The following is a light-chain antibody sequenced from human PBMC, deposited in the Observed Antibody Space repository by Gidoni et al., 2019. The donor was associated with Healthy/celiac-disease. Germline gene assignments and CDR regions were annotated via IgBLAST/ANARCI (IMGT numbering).Light chain of an antibody. J-gene: IGLJ2*01. CDR1: SSDVGSYNL. V-gene: IGLV2-23*02. Sequence: QSALTQPASVSGSTGQSITISCTGTSSDVGSYNLVSWYQQHPGKAPKLMIYEVSKRPSGVSNRFSGSKSGNTASLTISGLQAEDEADYYCCSHAGSSTLVVFGGGTKLTVL. CDR2: EVS. CDR3: CSHAGSSTLVV.